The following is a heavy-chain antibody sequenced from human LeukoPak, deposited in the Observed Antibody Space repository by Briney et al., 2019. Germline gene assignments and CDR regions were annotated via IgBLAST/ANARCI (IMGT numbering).Heavy chain of an antibody. CDR1: GGSISGGGYY. V-gene: IGHV4-31*03. Sequence: SETLSLTCTVSGGSISGGGYYWGWIHQPPGKGLEWIGSIYYSGSTYYNPSLKSRLTISMDTSKNHFSLNLSSVTAADTAVYYRARVDRSWFDPWGQGIMVIVSS. J-gene: IGHJ5*01. CDR2: IYYSGST. CDR3: ARVDRSWFDP. D-gene: IGHD2-2*03.